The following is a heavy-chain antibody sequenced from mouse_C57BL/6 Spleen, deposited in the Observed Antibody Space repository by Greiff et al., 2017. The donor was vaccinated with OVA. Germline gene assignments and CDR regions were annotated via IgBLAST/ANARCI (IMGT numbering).Heavy chain of an antibody. J-gene: IGHJ1*03. Sequence: VQLQQSGAELAKPGASVKLSCKASGYTFTSYWMHWVKQRPGQGLEWIGYINPSSGYTKYNQKFKDKATLTADKSSSTAYMQLSSLTYEDSAGYYCARSNITTYFDVWGTGTTVTVSS. CDR1: GYTFTSYW. V-gene: IGHV1-7*01. D-gene: IGHD1-1*01. CDR3: ARSNITTYFDV. CDR2: INPSSGYT.